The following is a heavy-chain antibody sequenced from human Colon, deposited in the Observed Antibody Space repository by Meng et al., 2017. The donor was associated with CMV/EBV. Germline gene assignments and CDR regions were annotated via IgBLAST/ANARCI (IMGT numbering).Heavy chain of an antibody. Sequence: SVKVSCKASGGTFSSYAINWVRQAPGQGLEWMGGIIPTVGTVNYAQKFQGRVTITADRSTSTAYMDLSSLRSGDTAVYYCAKDLERFYDGTGYFPGVGMDVWGQGTTVTVS. D-gene: IGHD3-22*01. J-gene: IGHJ6*02. V-gene: IGHV1-69*06. CDR1: GGTFSSYA. CDR3: AKDLERFYDGTGYFPGVGMDV. CDR2: IIPTVGTV.